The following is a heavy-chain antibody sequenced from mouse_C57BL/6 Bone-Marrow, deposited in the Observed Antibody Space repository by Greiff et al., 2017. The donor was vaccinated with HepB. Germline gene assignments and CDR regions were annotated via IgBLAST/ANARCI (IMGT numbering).Heavy chain of an antibody. V-gene: IGHV3-6*01. Sequence: DVQLQESGPGLVKPSQSLSLTCSVTGYSITSGYYWNWIRQFPGNKLEWMGYISYDGSNNYNPSLKNRISITRDTSKNQFFLKLNSVTTEDTATYYCASNLLQYAMDYWGQGTSVTVSS. J-gene: IGHJ4*01. CDR3: ASNLLQYAMDY. CDR1: GYSITSGYY. D-gene: IGHD2-1*01. CDR2: ISYDGSN.